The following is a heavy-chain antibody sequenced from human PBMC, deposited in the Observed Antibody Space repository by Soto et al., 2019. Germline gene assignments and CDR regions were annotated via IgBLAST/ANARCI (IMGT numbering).Heavy chain of an antibody. CDR2: IYSSGST. CDR1: GGSISSGGYY. D-gene: IGHD2-21*02. J-gene: IGHJ2*01. Sequence: QVQLQESGPGLVKPSQTLSLTCTVSGGSISSGGYYWSWIRQHPGKGLEWIGYIYSSGSTYYNPSRKSRVTISVATSKNQFSLKLSSVTAADTAVYYCARVVTATDWYFDLWGRGTLVTVSS. V-gene: IGHV4-31*03. CDR3: ARVVTATDWYFDL.